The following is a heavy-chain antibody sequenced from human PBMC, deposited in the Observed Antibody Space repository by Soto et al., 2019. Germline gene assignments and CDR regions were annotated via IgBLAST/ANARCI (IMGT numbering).Heavy chain of an antibody. V-gene: IGHV1-69*01. CDR1: GGTFVSSA. J-gene: IGHJ5*02. CDR2: IIPILGST. D-gene: IGHD2-8*01. Sequence: QVQLLQSWAELREPGSSVRVSCTPSGGTFVSSAFAWVRQAPGGKIEWMGGIIPILGSTKYAEKFLGRLTIRADDSSRTAYLELSSLTFDDTAVYFCAKKNPHGDSNKAWLDPWAQGTLVTVST. CDR3: AKKNPHGDSNKAWLDP.